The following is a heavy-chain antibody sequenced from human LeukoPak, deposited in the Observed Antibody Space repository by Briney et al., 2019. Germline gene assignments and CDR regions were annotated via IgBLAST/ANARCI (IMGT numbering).Heavy chain of an antibody. CDR3: ARDRAALQDWVEFDP. Sequence: GGSLRLSCAASGFTFSSYAMSWVRQAPGKGLEWVGLIRDSGGAFYADFVRGRFAISRDESENTLYLQMNSLRVEDTAVYFCARDRAALQDWVEFDPWGQGTPVIVSS. D-gene: IGHD3/OR15-3a*01. CDR1: GFTFSSYA. V-gene: IGHV3-23*01. CDR2: IRDSGGA. J-gene: IGHJ5*02.